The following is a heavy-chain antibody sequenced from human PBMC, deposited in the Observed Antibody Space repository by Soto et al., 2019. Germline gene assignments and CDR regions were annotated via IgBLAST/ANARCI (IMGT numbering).Heavy chain of an antibody. CDR1: AGFSSGYS. CDR3: ARRSYYYDSSPTGAFDI. J-gene: IGHJ3*02. V-gene: IGHV4-34*01. CDR2: INHSGST. Sequence: PQTLSLSCAVYAGFSSGYSWSWIRQPPGKGLEWIGEINHSGSTNYNPSLKSRVTISVDTSKNQFSLKLSSVTAADTAVYYCARRSYYYDSSPTGAFDIWGQGTMVT. D-gene: IGHD3-22*01.